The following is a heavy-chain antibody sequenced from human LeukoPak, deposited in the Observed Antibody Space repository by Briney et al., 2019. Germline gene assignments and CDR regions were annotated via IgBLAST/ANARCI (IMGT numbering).Heavy chain of an antibody. J-gene: IGHJ4*02. CDR1: GYTFTSYY. V-gene: IGHV1-46*01. Sequence: ASVKVSCKASGYTFTSYYMHWVRQAPGQGLEWMGIINPSGGSTSYAQKFQGRVTMTRNTFISTAYMELSSLRSEDTAVYYCARFHPYDSSGYYGPDYWGQGTLVTVSS. CDR3: ARFHPYDSSGYYGPDY. CDR2: INPSGGST. D-gene: IGHD3-22*01.